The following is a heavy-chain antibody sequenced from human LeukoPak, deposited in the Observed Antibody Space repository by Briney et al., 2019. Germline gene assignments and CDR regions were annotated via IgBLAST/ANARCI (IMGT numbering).Heavy chain of an antibody. CDR2: IYPSDSDT. Sequence: GESLKISCKGSGYSFTSYWVAWVRQRPGKGLEWMGVIYPSDSDTRYSPSFQGQVTISADKSITTAFLQWGSLKASDTAIYYCAAGDGYFDYWGQGTLVTVSS. D-gene: IGHD6-13*01. CDR1: GYSFTSYW. J-gene: IGHJ4*02. CDR3: AAGDGYFDY. V-gene: IGHV5-51*01.